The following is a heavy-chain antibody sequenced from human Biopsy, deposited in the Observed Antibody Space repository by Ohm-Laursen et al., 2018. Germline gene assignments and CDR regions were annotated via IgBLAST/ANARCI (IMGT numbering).Heavy chain of an antibody. CDR1: GFTLNSHE. J-gene: IGHJ6*02. Sequence: SLRLSCAASGFTLNSHEMNWVRQAPGKGLEWISYITGSSSTIYYADSVKGRFTISRDNAKNSLYLQRNSLRAEDTAVYYCTRLAYYYYYGMDVWGQGTTVTVSS. D-gene: IGHD2-21*01. CDR3: TRLAYYYYYGMDV. CDR2: ITGSSSTI. V-gene: IGHV3-48*03.